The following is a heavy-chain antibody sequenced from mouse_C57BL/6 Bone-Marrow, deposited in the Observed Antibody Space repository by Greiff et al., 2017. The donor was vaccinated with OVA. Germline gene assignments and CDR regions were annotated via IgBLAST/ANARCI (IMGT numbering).Heavy chain of an antibody. J-gene: IGHJ2*01. Sequence: DVKLVESGGGLVKPGGSLKLSCAASGFTFSDYGMHWVRQAPEKGLEWVAYISSGSSTIYYADTVKGRFTISRDNAKNTLFLQMTSLRSEDTAMYYCARERWLLRRDYFDYWGQGTTLTVSS. V-gene: IGHV5-17*01. CDR3: ARERWLLRRDYFDY. CDR2: ISSGSSTI. D-gene: IGHD2-3*01. CDR1: GFTFSDYG.